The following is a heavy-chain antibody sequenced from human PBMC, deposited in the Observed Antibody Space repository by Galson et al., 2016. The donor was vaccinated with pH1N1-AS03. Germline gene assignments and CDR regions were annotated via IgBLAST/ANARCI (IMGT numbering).Heavy chain of an antibody. CDR1: GFTFTSYY. CDR2: IHPSGGP. V-gene: IGHV1-46*01. Sequence: SVKVSCKASGFTFTSYYMHWVRQAPGQGLEWVGIIHPSGGPIYAQHFQGRVSMARDTSTSTVYMELSNLRPDDTAVYYCARDGGHYGDCDYWGQGTLVTVSS. J-gene: IGHJ4*02. CDR3: ARDGGHYGDCDY. D-gene: IGHD4-17*01.